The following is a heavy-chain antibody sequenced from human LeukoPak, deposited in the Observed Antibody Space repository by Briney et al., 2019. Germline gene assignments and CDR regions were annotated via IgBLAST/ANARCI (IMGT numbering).Heavy chain of an antibody. CDR1: GGSFSGYY. Sequence: SETLSLTCAVYGGSFSGYYWSWIRQPPGKGLEWIGEINHSGSTNYNPSLKSRVTISVDTSKNQFSLKLSSVTAADTAVYYCARGRKRYCSSTSCSDWFDPWGQGTLVTVSS. CDR3: ARGRKRYCSSTSCSDWFDP. J-gene: IGHJ5*02. V-gene: IGHV4-34*01. D-gene: IGHD2-2*01. CDR2: INHSGST.